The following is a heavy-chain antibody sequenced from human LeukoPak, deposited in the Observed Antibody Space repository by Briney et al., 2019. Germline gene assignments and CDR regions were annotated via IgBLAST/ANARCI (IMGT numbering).Heavy chain of an antibody. J-gene: IGHJ3*02. CDR1: GVSISSGGYY. D-gene: IGHD1-26*01. CDR2: IYYSGST. Sequence: SETLSLTCTVSGVSISSGGYYWSWIRQHSGKGLEWIGYIYYSGSTNYNPSLKSRVTISVDKSRNQFSLKLSSVTAADTAVYYCAKGVVGATAPRSAFDIWGQGTMVTVSS. CDR3: AKGVVGATAPRSAFDI. V-gene: IGHV4-31*03.